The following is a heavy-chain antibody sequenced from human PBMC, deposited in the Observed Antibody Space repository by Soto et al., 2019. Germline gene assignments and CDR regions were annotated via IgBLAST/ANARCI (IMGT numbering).Heavy chain of an antibody. Sequence: ASVKVSCKASGFTFSAYYIYWVRQAPGQGLEWIGWISPNSGGTNNAQKFQGRVTMTRDTSTSTVYMELSALISDDTAVYYCARSLLDEYSSSWRSAYYGMDVWGQGTTVTVSS. D-gene: IGHD6-13*01. CDR1: GFTFSAYY. CDR2: ISPNSGGT. V-gene: IGHV1-2*02. J-gene: IGHJ6*02. CDR3: ARSLLDEYSSSWRSAYYGMDV.